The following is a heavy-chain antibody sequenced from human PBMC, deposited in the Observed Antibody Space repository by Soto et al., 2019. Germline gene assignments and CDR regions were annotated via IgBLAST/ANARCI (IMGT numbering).Heavy chain of an antibody. CDR1: GFTFSTYS. D-gene: IGHD2-8*02. Sequence: EVQVVESGGGLVQPGGSLRLSCAASGFTFSTYSMNWVRQAPWTGLGWVSYISSTGTTIYYPDYVKGRFTISRDTAKKALYLQENSLGAEATAVYYCARSGYFDSWGQGTLFTVSS. V-gene: IGHV3-48*01. CDR3: ARSGYFDS. J-gene: IGHJ4*02. CDR2: ISSTGTTI.